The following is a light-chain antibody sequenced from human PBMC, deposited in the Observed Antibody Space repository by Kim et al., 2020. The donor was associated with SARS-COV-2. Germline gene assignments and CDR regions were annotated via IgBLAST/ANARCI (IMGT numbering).Light chain of an antibody. CDR3: ETWDSNTNV. J-gene: IGLJ6*01. V-gene: IGLV4-60*03. CDR2: LEGSGSY. CDR1: SGHSIYT. Sequence: SVNLPCPRSSGHSIYTISSHQQQPGKAPRYFMKLEGSGSYNKGSVVPDRFSGSSSGADRYLTISNRQSEDEADYYCETWDSNTNVFGSGTKVTVL.